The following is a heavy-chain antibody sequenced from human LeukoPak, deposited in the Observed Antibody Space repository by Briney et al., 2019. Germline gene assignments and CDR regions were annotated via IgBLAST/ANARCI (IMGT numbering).Heavy chain of an antibody. J-gene: IGHJ6*04. D-gene: IGHD3-10*02. CDR3: AELGITMIGGV. Sequence: GGSLRLSCAASGFTFSSYGMHWVRQAPGKGLEWVSYISSSGSTIYYADSVKGRFTISRDNAKNSLYLQMNSLRAEDTAVYYCAELGITMIGGVWGKGTTVTISS. CDR1: GFTFSSYG. V-gene: IGHV3-48*04. CDR2: ISSSGSTI.